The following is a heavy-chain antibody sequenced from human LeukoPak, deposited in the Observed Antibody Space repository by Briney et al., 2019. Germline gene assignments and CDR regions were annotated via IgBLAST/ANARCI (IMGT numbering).Heavy chain of an antibody. V-gene: IGHV3-23*01. Sequence: PGGSLRLSCTASGFTFSTYPMYWVRQAPGKGLEWVSAITGNGDATYYADSMKGRFTLSRDNSKDTLYLQMNSLRAEDTAVYYCAKVQEMATILPPFHYWGQGTLVTVSS. CDR3: AKVQEMATILPPFHY. D-gene: IGHD5-24*01. J-gene: IGHJ4*02. CDR1: GFTFSTYP. CDR2: ITGNGDAT.